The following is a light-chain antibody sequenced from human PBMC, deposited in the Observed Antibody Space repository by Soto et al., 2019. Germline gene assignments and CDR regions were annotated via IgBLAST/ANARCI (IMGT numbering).Light chain of an antibody. V-gene: IGKV1-39*01. CDR2: EAS. Sequence: DVPMTQSPSSLSASVRDRITISCRSSQSIDNLLNWYQQKPGKAPNLLIYEASKLQDGVPSRFSGSGSGTHFTLTISSLLPEDVATYFCQQSIIAPYTFGQGTRLEI. J-gene: IGKJ2*01. CDR1: QSIDNL. CDR3: QQSIIAPYT.